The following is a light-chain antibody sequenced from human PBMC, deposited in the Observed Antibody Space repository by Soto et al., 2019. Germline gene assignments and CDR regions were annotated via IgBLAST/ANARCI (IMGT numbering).Light chain of an antibody. V-gene: IGKV1-39*01. CDR3: QQSYNTPRT. J-gene: IGKJ1*01. CDR1: QSISRN. Sequence: DIQMTQSPSSLSASVGDRVTITCRASQSISRNLNWYQQKPGTAPKLLMFGASTLQSGVPSRFSGSGSGTDLTLTITSLQPEDFATYYCQQSYNTPRTFGQGTKVEI. CDR2: GAS.